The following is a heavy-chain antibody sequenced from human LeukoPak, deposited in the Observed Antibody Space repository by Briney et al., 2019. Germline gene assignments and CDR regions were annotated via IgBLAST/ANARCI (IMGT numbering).Heavy chain of an antibody. Sequence: SETLSLTCAVYGGSFSGYYWSWIRQPPGKGLEWIGEINHSGSTNYNPSLKSRVTMSVDTSKNQFSLKLSSVTAADTAVYYCARGNSGYYYDYWGQGTLVTVSS. CDR3: ARGNSGYYYDY. D-gene: IGHD3-22*01. J-gene: IGHJ4*02. V-gene: IGHV4-34*01. CDR1: GGSFSGYY. CDR2: INHSGST.